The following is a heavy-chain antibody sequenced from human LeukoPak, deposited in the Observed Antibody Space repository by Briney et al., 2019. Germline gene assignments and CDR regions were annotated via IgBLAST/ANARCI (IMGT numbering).Heavy chain of an antibody. CDR1: GYTFTSYY. D-gene: IGHD6-13*01. V-gene: IGHV1-46*01. CDR3: ARAPYSSSVGVRYYFDY. Sequence: GASVKVSCKASGYTFTSYYMHWVRQAPGEGLEWMGIINPSGGSTSYAQKFQGRVTMTRDTSTSTVYMELSSLRSEDTAVYYCARAPYSSSVGVRYYFDYWGQGTLVTVSS. J-gene: IGHJ4*02. CDR2: INPSGGST.